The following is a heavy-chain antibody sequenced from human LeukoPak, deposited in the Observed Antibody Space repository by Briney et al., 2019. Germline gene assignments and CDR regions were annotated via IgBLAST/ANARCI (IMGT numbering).Heavy chain of an antibody. CDR1: GGSISSYY. Sequence: PSETLSLTCTASGGSISSYYWSWIRQPAGKGLEWIGRIYSSGSTHYNPSLKSRVTMSVDTSTNHLSLNLSSVTAADTAVYYCARDRTYGGNSGFDYWGQGTLVTVSS. V-gene: IGHV4-4*07. J-gene: IGHJ4*02. D-gene: IGHD4-23*01. CDR3: ARDRTYGGNSGFDY. CDR2: IYSSGST.